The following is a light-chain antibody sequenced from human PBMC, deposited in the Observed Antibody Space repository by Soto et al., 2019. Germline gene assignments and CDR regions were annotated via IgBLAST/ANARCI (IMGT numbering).Light chain of an antibody. CDR2: AAS. CDR3: QQSLNTPYT. V-gene: IGKV1-39*01. Sequence: DIQMTQYPSSLSASVGDRVTITCRASQPISNYLNWYQQTLGKAPKLLIDAASSLQSGVPSRFSGGGSGTEFTLTISGRQSEDFATYYCQQSLNTPYTFGQGTKLEI. CDR1: QPISNY. J-gene: IGKJ2*01.